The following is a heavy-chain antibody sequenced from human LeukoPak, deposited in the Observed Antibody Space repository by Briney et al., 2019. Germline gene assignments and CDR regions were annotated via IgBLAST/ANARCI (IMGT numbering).Heavy chain of an antibody. CDR1: GFIVSSNY. V-gene: IGHV3-53*05. D-gene: IGHD6-13*01. CDR3: ARGVGSSWYGDC. J-gene: IGHJ4*02. CDR2: IYSGGDT. Sequence: GGSLRLSCAASGFIVSSNYMSWVRQAPGKGLEWVSVIYSGGDTYYADSVKGRFTISRDNSKNTLYLQMNSLSTDDTAVYYCARGVGSSWYGDCRGQGTLVTVSS.